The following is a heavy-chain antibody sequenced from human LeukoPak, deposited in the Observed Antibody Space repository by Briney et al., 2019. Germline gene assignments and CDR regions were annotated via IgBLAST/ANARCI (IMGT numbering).Heavy chain of an antibody. CDR2: IRYDGSNK. D-gene: IGHD3-22*01. Sequence: GGSLRLSCAASGFRFSQQDMHWVRQAPGKGLEWVAFIRYDGSNKYYADSVKGRFTISRDNSKNTLYLQMNSLRAEDTAVYYCAKERGIVVVTKVTDYWGQGTLVTVSS. J-gene: IGHJ4*02. CDR3: AKERGIVVVTKVTDY. V-gene: IGHV3-30*02. CDR1: GFRFSQQD.